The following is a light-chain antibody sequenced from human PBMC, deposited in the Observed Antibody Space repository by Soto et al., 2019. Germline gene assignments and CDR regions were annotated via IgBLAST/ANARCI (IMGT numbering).Light chain of an antibody. CDR1: SSDVGGYNY. CDR2: EVN. V-gene: IGLV2-8*01. J-gene: IGLJ1*01. CDR3: TSYAGGNNV. Sequence: QSALTQPPSASGSPGQSVTISCTGTSSDVGGYNYVSWYQQYPGKVPKLMVYEVNKRPSGVPDRFSGSKSGITASLTVSGLQAEDEADYYCTSYAGGNNVFGTGTKVTVL.